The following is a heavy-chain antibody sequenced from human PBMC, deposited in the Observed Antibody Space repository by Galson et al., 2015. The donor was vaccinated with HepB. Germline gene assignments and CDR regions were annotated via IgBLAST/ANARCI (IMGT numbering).Heavy chain of an antibody. Sequence: SLRLSCAASGFTFSSYSMNWVRQAPGKGLEWVSSISSSSSYIYYADSVKGRFTISRDNAKNSLYLQMNSLRAEDTAVYYCARGPITMVPYNWFDPWGQGTLVTVSS. CDR1: GFTFSSYS. J-gene: IGHJ5*02. CDR3: ARGPITMVPYNWFDP. V-gene: IGHV3-21*01. D-gene: IGHD3-10*01. CDR2: ISSSSSYI.